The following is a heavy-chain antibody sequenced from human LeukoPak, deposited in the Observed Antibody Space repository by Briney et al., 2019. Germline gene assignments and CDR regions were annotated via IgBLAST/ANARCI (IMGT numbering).Heavy chain of an antibody. J-gene: IGHJ3*02. CDR2: IIPIFDTA. CDR3: ARGSRQLALNCAFDI. D-gene: IGHD6-6*01. Sequence: SVKVSCKASGGTFSSYAISWVRQAPGQGLEWMGGIIPIFDTANYAQSFQGRVTITADESTSTAYMELSSLRSEDTAVYYCARGSRQLALNCAFDIWGQGTMVTVSS. V-gene: IGHV1-69*13. CDR1: GGTFSSYA.